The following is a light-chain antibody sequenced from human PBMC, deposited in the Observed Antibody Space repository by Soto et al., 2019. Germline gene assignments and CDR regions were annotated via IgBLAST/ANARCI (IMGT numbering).Light chain of an antibody. J-gene: IGKJ1*01. CDR3: RQYGGSPRT. Sequence: EIVLTQSPGTLSLSPGEGATLSCRAGQSVSSSYLAWYQQKPGQAPRPLIYDASSRATGIPDRFSGSGSGTDFTLTISRLEPEDSAVYYCRQYGGSPRTFGQGTKVEIK. CDR1: QSVSSSY. V-gene: IGKV3-20*01. CDR2: DAS.